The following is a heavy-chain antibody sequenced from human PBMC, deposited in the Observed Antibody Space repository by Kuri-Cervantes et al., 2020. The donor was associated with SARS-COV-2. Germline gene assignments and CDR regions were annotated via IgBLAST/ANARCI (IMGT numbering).Heavy chain of an antibody. CDR1: GGSISSGDYY. CDR3: AVRRGVIHQQNKYYFDY. CDR2: IYYSGST. D-gene: IGHD3-10*01. Sequence: GSLRLSCTVSGGSISSGDYYWSWIRQPPGKGLEWIGYIYYSGSTNYNPSLKSRVTISVDTSKNQFSLKLSSVTAADTAVYYCAVRRGVIHQQNKYYFDYWGQGTLVTVSS. V-gene: IGHV4-61*08. J-gene: IGHJ4*02.